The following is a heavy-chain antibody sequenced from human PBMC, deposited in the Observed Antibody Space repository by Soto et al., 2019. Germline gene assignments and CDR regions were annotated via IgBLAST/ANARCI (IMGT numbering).Heavy chain of an antibody. Sequence: GGSRRLSCAASGFTFSSYAMHRVRQAPGKGLEWVAVISYDGSNKYYADSVKGRFTISRDNSKNTLYLQMNSLRAEDTAVYYCVRDSARIVVVPPVDGDNWLDPWGQGTLVTVSS. CDR3: VRDSARIVVVPPVDGDNWLDP. CDR1: GFTFSSYA. D-gene: IGHD2-2*01. CDR2: ISYDGSNK. V-gene: IGHV3-30-3*01. J-gene: IGHJ5*02.